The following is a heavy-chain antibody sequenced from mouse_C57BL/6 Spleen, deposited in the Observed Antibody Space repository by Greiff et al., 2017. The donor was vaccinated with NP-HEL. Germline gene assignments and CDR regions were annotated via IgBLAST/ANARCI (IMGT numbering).Heavy chain of an antibody. CDR3: ARGGYGDY. D-gene: IGHD3-1*01. Sequence: EVQLVESEGGLVQPGSSMKLSCTASGFTFSDYYMAWVRQVPEKGLEWVANINYDGSSTYYLDSLKSRFIIPRDNAKNILYLQMSSLKSDDTATYYCARGGYGDYWGQGTTLTVSS. CDR2: INYDGSST. V-gene: IGHV5-16*01. J-gene: IGHJ2*01. CDR1: GFTFSDYY.